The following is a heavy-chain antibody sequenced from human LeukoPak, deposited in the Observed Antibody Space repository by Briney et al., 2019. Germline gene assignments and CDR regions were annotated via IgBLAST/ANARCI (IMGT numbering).Heavy chain of an antibody. CDR1: GGSISSYY. J-gene: IGHJ4*02. V-gene: IGHV4-4*07. D-gene: IGHD3-22*01. CDR3: ARSTGGVVIGPFDY. Sequence: SETLSLTCTVSGGSISSYYWSWIRQPAGKGLEWIGRIYTSGSTNYNPSLKSRVTMSVDTSKNQFSLKLSFVTAADTAVYYCARSTGGVVIGPFDYWGQGTLVTVSS. CDR2: IYTSGST.